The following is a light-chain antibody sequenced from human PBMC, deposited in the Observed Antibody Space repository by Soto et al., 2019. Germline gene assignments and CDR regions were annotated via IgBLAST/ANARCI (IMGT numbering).Light chain of an antibody. CDR1: QTISTY. J-gene: IGKJ2*01. V-gene: IGKV1-39*01. CDR2: DAS. Sequence: DIQMTQSPSSPSASVGDSVTITCRASQTISTYLNWYQQKPGKAPRLLIYDASSLLSGVPSRFSGSGSGTDFTLTIASLQPEDFSTYYCQQSDSTPYTFGQGTKVDIK. CDR3: QQSDSTPYT.